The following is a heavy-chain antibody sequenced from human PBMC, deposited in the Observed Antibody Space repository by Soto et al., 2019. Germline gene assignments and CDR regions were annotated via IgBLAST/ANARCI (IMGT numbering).Heavy chain of an antibody. CDR2: IYPGDSDT. CDR1: GYSFTSYW. D-gene: IGHD2-15*01. J-gene: IGHJ1*01. V-gene: IGHV5-51*01. Sequence: GESLKISCKGSGYSFTSYWIGWVRQMPGKGLEWMGIIYPGDSDTRYSPSFQGQVTISADKSISTAYLQWSSLKASDTAMYYCARLNRYCSGGSCYPGYFQHWGQGTLVTVSS. CDR3: ARLNRYCSGGSCYPGYFQH.